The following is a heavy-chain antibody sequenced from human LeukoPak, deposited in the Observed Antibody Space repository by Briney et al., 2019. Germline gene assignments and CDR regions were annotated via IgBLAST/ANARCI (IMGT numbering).Heavy chain of an antibody. J-gene: IGHJ6*03. V-gene: IGHV4-39*01. CDR1: GGSISSSGYY. D-gene: IGHD2-2*01. CDR2: IYYSGST. CDR3: ARYNYCSSTSCYYYYYYMDV. Sequence: PSETLSLTCTVSGGSISSSGYYWGWIRQPPGKGQEWIGSIYYSGSTYYNPSLKSRVTISVDTSKNQFSLKLSSVTAADTAVYYCARYNYCSSTSCYYYYYYMDVWGKGTTVTVSS.